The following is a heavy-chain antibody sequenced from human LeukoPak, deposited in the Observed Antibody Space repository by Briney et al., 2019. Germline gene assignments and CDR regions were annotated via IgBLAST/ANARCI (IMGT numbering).Heavy chain of an antibody. CDR1: GGSINSYH. V-gene: IGHV4-4*07. CDR2: IYASGSA. Sequence: PSETLSLTCTVSGGSINSYHWSWIRQPAGRALEWIGRIYASGSANSYNPSLKSRVTMSVDTSKNQFSLMMSSVTAADTAVYYCVREGWQWLVHAFDIWGQGKMVTGSS. D-gene: IGHD6-19*01. J-gene: IGHJ3*02. CDR3: VREGWQWLVHAFDI.